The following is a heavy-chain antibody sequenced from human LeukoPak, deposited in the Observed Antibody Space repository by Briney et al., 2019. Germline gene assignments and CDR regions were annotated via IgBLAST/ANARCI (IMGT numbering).Heavy chain of an antibody. V-gene: IGHV1-2*02. CDR1: GYTFTGYY. CDR2: INPNSGGT. D-gene: IGHD6-13*01. CDR3: AIQPLYSSSWYYFDY. Sequence: ASVKVSCKASGYTFTGYYMHWVRQAPGQGLEWMGWINPNSGGTNYAQKFQGRVTMTRDTSISTAYMELSRLRSDDTAVYYCAIQPLYSSSWYYFDYWGQGTLVTVSS. J-gene: IGHJ4*02.